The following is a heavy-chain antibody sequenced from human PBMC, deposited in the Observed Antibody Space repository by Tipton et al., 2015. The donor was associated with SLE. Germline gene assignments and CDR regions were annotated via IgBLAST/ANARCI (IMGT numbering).Heavy chain of an antibody. V-gene: IGHV4-39*01. J-gene: IGHJ6*03. CDR3: ARVHCSGGSCYSNYYNMDV. CDR1: GGSISSRSYY. D-gene: IGHD2-15*01. Sequence: GLVKPSETLSLTCTVSGGSISSRSYYWGWIRQPPGKGLEWIGSIYYSGSTYYNPSLKSRVTISVDTSKNQFSLNLSSVTAADTAVYYCARVHCSGGSCYSNYYNMDVWGKGTTVTVSS. CDR2: IYYSGST.